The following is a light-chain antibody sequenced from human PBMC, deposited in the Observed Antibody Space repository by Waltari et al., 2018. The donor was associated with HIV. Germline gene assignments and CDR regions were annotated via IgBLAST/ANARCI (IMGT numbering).Light chain of an antibody. CDR1: RSNIGAGYE. V-gene: IGLV1-40*01. CDR2: GYS. J-gene: IGLJ3*02. CDR3: QSYDSTLSAWV. Sequence: QSVLRQPPSVSGAPGQRVPISCTGSRSNIGAGYEVHWYQQLPGAAPHLPIFGYSNRRSGVPYGCAGSKCGSEASLAISGLQADDEADYYCQSYDSTLSAWVFGGGTKLTVL.